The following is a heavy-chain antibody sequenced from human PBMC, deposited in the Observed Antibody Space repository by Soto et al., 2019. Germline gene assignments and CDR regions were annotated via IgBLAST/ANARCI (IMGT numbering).Heavy chain of an antibody. CDR2: ISSSSSTI. Sequence: GGSLRLSCAASGFTFSSYSMNWVRQAPGKGLEWVSYISSSSSTIYYADSVKGRFTISRDNAKNSLYLQMNSLRDEDTAVYYCARDTYYYDSSGYYPRFDYWGQGTLVTVSS. V-gene: IGHV3-48*02. CDR1: GFTFSSYS. CDR3: ARDTYYYDSSGYYPRFDY. J-gene: IGHJ4*02. D-gene: IGHD3-22*01.